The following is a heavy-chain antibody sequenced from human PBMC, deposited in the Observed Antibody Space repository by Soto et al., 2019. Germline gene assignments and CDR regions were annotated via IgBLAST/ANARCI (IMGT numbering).Heavy chain of an antibody. CDR2: IYYSGST. CDR3: GTGYARYRKLPDY. J-gene: IGHJ4*02. Sequence: SEALSLTCTVSAGSISSSSYYWGWIRQPPGKGLEWIGSIYYSGSTYYNPSLKSRVTISVDTSKNQFSLKLSSVTPADTALYYWGTGYARYRKLPDYWGPVTLVIGSS. V-gene: IGHV4-39*03. D-gene: IGHD1-7*01. CDR1: AGSISSSSYY.